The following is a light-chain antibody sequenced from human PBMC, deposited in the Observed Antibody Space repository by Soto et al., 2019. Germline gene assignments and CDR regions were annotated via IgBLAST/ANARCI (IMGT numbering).Light chain of an antibody. Sequence: EIVMTQSPATLSVSPGERATLSCRASQSISSNLAWYQHKPGQAPRLLINGASTRALGIPARFSGSGSGTEFTLTISSLQSEDFAVYYCQQYDFWPYTFGQGTNLEIK. CDR1: QSISSN. CDR3: QQYDFWPYT. CDR2: GAS. V-gene: IGKV3-15*01. J-gene: IGKJ2*01.